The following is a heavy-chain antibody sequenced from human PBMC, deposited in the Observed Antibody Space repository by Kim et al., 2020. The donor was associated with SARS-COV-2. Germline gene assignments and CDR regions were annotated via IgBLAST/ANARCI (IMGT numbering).Heavy chain of an antibody. CDR2: VNNGNNP. D-gene: IGHD6-19*01. CDR3: AKDQPTRGWPTFDS. Sequence: GGSLRLSCEASGFIFGNYAMSWVRQGPGKGLEWVASVNNGNNPYYANSVKGRFTVSRDNAKNMFYLQMGSLRVEATALYYCAKDQPTRGWPTFDSWGQGTPVTVSS. CDR1: GFIFGNYA. V-gene: IGHV3-23*01. J-gene: IGHJ4*02.